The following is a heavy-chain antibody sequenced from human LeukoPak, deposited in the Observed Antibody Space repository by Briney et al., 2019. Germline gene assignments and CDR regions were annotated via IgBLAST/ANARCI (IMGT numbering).Heavy chain of an antibody. J-gene: IGHJ5*02. CDR2: ISAYNGNT. Sequence: EASVTVSCKASGYTFTSYGISWVRQAPGQGLEWMGWISAYNGNTNYAQKLQGRVTITTDTSTSTAYMELRSLRSEDTAVYYCARDNSVRDEAWWFNPWGQGTLVTVSS. CDR1: GYTFTSYG. V-gene: IGHV1-18*01. D-gene: IGHD5-24*01. CDR3: ARDNSVRDEAWWFNP.